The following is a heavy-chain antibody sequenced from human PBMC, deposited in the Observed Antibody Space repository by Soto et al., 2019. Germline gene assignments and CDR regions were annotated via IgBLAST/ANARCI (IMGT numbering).Heavy chain of an antibody. V-gene: IGHV6-1*01. CDR3: AKGDNLGPKTGYAFDP. J-gene: IGHJ5*02. CDR2: TYFRSKWYN. CDR1: GDSVSSNTDS. Sequence: SQTLSLTCAISGDSVSSNTDSWNWIRQSPSRGLEWLGRTYFRSKWYNDYAVSVKSRIIINPDTSNNQFSLQLNSVTPEDTEVYFCAKGDNLGPKTGYAFDPWGQGIMVTVSS. D-gene: IGHD5-12*01.